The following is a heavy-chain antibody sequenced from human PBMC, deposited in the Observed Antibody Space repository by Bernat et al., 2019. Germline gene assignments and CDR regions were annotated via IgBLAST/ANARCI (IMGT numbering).Heavy chain of an antibody. CDR2: ISYVGSNK. J-gene: IGHJ2*01. Sequence: QVQLVESGGGVVQPGRSLSLPGAASGFTFSTFALHWVRQAPGKGLEGVAVISYVGSNKYYADSVKGRFTISRDNSKNTLYLQMNSLRAEDTAVYYCARVEQQLVRGGWYFDLWGRGTLVTVSS. V-gene: IGHV3-30*04. D-gene: IGHD6-13*01. CDR1: GFTFSTFA. CDR3: ARVEQQLVRGGWYFDL.